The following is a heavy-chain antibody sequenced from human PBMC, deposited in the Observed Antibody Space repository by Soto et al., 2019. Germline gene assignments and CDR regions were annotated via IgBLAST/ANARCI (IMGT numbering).Heavy chain of an antibody. CDR1: GFTFSSYA. Sequence: GGSLRLSCAASGFTFSSYAMSWVRQAPGKGLEWVSAISGSGGSTYYADSVKGRFTISRDNSKNTLYLQMNSLRAEDTAVYYCAKDFARGHTITISYYYGMDVWGQGTTVTVSS. CDR2: ISGSGGST. CDR3: AKDFARGHTITISYYYGMDV. D-gene: IGHD3-3*01. J-gene: IGHJ6*02. V-gene: IGHV3-23*01.